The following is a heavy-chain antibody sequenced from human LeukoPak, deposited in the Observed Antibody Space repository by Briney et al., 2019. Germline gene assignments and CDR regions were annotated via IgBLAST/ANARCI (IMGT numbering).Heavy chain of an antibody. CDR2: ISGSGGST. V-gene: IGHV3-23*01. Sequence: GGSLRLSCAASGFTFSSYAMSWVRQAPGKGLEWVSAISGSGGSTYYADSVKGRFTISRDNARNTLYLQMNSLRAEDTAVYYCARDGFLGPVTAYLDYWGQGTPVTVSS. D-gene: IGHD2-21*02. CDR3: ARDGFLGPVTAYLDY. CDR1: GFTFSSYA. J-gene: IGHJ4*02.